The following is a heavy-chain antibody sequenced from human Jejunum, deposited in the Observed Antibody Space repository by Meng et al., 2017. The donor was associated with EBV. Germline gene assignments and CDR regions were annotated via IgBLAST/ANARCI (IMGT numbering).Heavy chain of an antibody. D-gene: IGHD3/OR15-3a*01. Sequence: GQFGEAGDGLVPPGGALGHSSAASVFTFSNSWMRSLRRAPGKGLVWVSHIDTDGNTTNYAGSVKGRFTISRDNAKNTLSLQMNSLRIEDTAVYYCVRGGLGPLYWGQGTLVTVSS. CDR1: VFTFSNSW. CDR3: VRGGLGPLY. CDR2: IDTDGNTT. V-gene: IGHV3-74*01. J-gene: IGHJ4*02.